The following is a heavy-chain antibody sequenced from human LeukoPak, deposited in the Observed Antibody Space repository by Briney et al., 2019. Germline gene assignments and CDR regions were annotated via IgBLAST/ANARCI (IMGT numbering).Heavy chain of an antibody. Sequence: PGGSLRLSCAASGFTFSSYWTSWVRQAPGKGLEWVANIKQDGSEKYHVDSVKGRFTISRDNAKNSLYLQMNSLRSEDTAVYYCAREYYDFWSGYPNHWGQGTLVTVSS. CDR1: GFTFSSYW. CDR2: IKQDGSEK. V-gene: IGHV3-7*01. J-gene: IGHJ5*02. D-gene: IGHD3-3*01. CDR3: AREYYDFWSGYPNH.